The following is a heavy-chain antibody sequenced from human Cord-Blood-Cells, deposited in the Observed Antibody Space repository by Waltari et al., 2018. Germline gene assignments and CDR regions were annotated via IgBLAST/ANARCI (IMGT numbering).Heavy chain of an antibody. CDR2: IIPIFGTA. V-gene: IGHV1-69*01. Sequence: QVQLVQSGAEVKKPGSSVKVSCKASGGTFSSYAISWVRQAPGQGLEWMGGIIPIFGTANYAHKFQGRVTITADESTSTAYMELSSLRSEDTAVYYCRMSTYYYDSSGYYPDYWGQGTLVTVSS. J-gene: IGHJ4*02. CDR3: RMSTYYYDSSGYYPDY. D-gene: IGHD3-22*01. CDR1: GGTFSSYA.